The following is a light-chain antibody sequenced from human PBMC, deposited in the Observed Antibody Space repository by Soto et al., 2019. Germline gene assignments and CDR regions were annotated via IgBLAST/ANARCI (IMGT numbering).Light chain of an antibody. J-gene: IGKJ1*01. CDR3: QHYGSSTWT. Sequence: EIVLTQSPGTLSLSPGERATLPCRASQSVSSSYLAWYQQKPGQAPRLLIYGASSRATGIPDRFSGSGSGTDFTLTISRLEPEDFAVYYCQHYGSSTWTFGQGTKVDI. CDR2: GAS. CDR1: QSVSSSY. V-gene: IGKV3-20*01.